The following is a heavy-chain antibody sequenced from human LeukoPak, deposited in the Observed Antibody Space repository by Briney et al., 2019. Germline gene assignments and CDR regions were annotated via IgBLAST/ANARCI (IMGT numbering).Heavy chain of an antibody. J-gene: IGHJ5*01. D-gene: IGHD5-24*01. CDR1: GGTFSSYA. Sequence: PWASVKVSCKASGGTFSSYAISWVRQAPGQGLEWMGGIIPIFGTANYAQKFQGRVTITADKSTSTAYMELSSLRSEDTAVYYCARDNSVRDEAWWFNPWGQGTLVTVSS. CDR2: IIPIFGTA. CDR3: ARDNSVRDEAWWFNP. V-gene: IGHV1-69*06.